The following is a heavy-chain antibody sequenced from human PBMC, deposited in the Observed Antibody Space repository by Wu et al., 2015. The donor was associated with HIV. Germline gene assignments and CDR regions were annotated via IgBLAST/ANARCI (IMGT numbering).Heavy chain of an antibody. Sequence: QVQLVQSGAEVKKPGSSVKVSCKASGGTFSNHAVSWVRQAPGQGLEWMGGIIPIFGTANYAQKFQGRVTITTDESTSTAYMELSSLRSEDTAVYYCAREGDPNTSCSLSRCDRLVHPWGQGTLVHRLL. CDR1: GGTFSNHA. V-gene: IGHV1-69*05. CDR3: AREGDPNTSCSLSRCDRLVHP. CDR2: IIPIFGTA. J-gene: IGHJ5*02. D-gene: IGHD2-2*01.